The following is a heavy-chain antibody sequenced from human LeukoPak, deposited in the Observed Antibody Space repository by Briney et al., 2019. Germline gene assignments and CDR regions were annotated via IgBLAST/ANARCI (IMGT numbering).Heavy chain of an antibody. J-gene: IGHJ4*02. CDR2: ISNSGST. D-gene: IGHD4-17*01. Sequence: KSSETLSLTCTVSGGSVSSASYYWSWIRQPPGKGLEWIGYISNSGSTYYNPSLTSRVTISVDTSKNQFSLKLTSMTAADTAVYYCARAAYGRRSDYWGQGTLVTVSS. V-gene: IGHV4-61*01. CDR1: GGSVSSASYY. CDR3: ARAAYGRRSDY.